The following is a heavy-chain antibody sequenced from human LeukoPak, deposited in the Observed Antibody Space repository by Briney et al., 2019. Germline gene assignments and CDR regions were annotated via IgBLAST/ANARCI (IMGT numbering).Heavy chain of an antibody. CDR2: ISSYNGNT. Sequence: GSVKVSCKASGYTFTSYAISWVRPAPGQGLEWMGWISSYNGNTNYAQKLQGRVTMSTDTPTGTAYMELRSLRSDDTAVYYCARRVAVARSDAFDIWGQGTMVTVSS. CDR1: GYTFTSYA. CDR3: ARRVAVARSDAFDI. J-gene: IGHJ3*02. V-gene: IGHV1-18*01. D-gene: IGHD6-19*01.